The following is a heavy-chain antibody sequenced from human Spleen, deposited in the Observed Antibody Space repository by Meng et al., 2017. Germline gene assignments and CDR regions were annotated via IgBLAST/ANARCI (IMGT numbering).Heavy chain of an antibody. CDR1: GFTFSDRY. CDR3: ASPSRGFTGYGDY. Sequence: QVHLVESGGGLVKPGGSLKLSCAASGFTFSDRYMSWIRQAPGKGLEWISYISSSGLTTYYADSVKGRFTISRDNAKNSLYLQLNSLRVEDTAMYYCASPSRGFTGYGDYWGQGTLVTVSS. CDR2: ISSSGLTT. J-gene: IGHJ4*02. V-gene: IGHV3-11*01. D-gene: IGHD5-12*01.